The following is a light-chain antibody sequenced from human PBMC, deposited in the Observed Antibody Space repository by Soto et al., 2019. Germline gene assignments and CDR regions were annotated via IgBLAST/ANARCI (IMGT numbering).Light chain of an antibody. CDR1: QSIRSH. CDR2: AAS. J-gene: IGKJ3*01. Sequence: DIQMTQSPSSLSASVGDRVSITCRASQSIRSHLNWYQQKAGKAPKVLIYAASSLQGGVPSRFSDSGSGTDFTLTINSLQPEDFATYYCQQSFSSPFTFGPGTKVDIK. V-gene: IGKV1-39*01. CDR3: QQSFSSPFT.